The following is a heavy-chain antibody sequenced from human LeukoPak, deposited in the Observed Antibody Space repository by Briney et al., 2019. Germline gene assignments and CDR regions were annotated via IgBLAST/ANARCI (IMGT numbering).Heavy chain of an antibody. CDR1: GFTFSSYW. Sequence: QPGGSLRLSCAASGFTFSSYWMSWVRQAPGKGLEWVANIKQDGSEKYYVDSVKGRFTISRDNAKNSLYLQMNSLRAEDTAVYYCVAGESSSGQGLVGIDYWGQGTLVTVSA. CDR2: IKQDGSEK. J-gene: IGHJ4*02. CDR3: VAGESSSGQGLVGIDY. D-gene: IGHD6-13*01. V-gene: IGHV3-7*01.